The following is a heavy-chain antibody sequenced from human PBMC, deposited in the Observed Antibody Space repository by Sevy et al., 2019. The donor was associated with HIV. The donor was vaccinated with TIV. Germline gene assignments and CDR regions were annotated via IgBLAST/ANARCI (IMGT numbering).Heavy chain of an antibody. CDR3: ARDPGGGYVVSFDY. D-gene: IGHD5-12*01. CDR2: ISAYNGNT. J-gene: IGHJ4*02. V-gene: IGHV1-18*01. CDR1: GYTFTSYG. Sequence: ASVKVSCKASGYTFTSYGIGWVRQAPGQGLEWMGWISAYNGNTNYAQKLQGRVTMTTDTSTSTAYMELRSLRSDDTAVYYCARDPGGGYVVSFDYWGQGTLVTVSS.